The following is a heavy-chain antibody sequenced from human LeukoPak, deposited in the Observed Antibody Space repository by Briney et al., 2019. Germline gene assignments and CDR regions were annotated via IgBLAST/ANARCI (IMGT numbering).Heavy chain of an antibody. CDR2: IIPVLGAP. J-gene: IGHJ4*02. V-gene: IGHV1-69*04. CDR1: GGTFSNFA. Sequence: ASVKVSCKASGGTFSNFAFSWVRQAPGQGLEWMGRIIPVLGAPEYAQKLQGRVTITADKSTSTAYMEVNGLTSEDTAIYYCARGGGTSPYAAIYHWGQGTLLRVSS. CDR3: ARGGGTSPYAAIYH. D-gene: IGHD2-15*01.